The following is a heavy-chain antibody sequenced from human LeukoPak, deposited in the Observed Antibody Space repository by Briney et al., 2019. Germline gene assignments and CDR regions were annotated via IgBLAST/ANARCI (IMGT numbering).Heavy chain of an antibody. V-gene: IGHV4-59*01. Sequence: SETLSFTCTVSGGSISSYYWSWIRQPPGKGLEWIGYIYYSGSTNYNPSLKSRVTISVDTSKNQFSLKLSSVTAADTAVYYCARGTWSLTTFDYWGQGTLVTVSS. J-gene: IGHJ4*02. CDR3: ARGTWSLTTFDY. CDR1: GGSISSYY. D-gene: IGHD1-14*01. CDR2: IYYSGST.